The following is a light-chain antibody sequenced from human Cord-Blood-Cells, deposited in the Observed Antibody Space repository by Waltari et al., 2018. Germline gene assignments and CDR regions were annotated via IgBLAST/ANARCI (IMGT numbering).Light chain of an antibody. CDR3: AAWDDSLNGVV. Sequence: QSVLPQPPSVSEAPRQRVTISCSGSSSHIGNHAVNWYQQLPGKAPKLLIYYDDLLPSGVSDRFSGSKSDTSASLAISGLQSEDEADYYCAAWDDSLNGVVFGGGTKLTVL. CDR2: YDD. V-gene: IGLV1-36*01. J-gene: IGLJ2*01. CDR1: SSHIGNHA.